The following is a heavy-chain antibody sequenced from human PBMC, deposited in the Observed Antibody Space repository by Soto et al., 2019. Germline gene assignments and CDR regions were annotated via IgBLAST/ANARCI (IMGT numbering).Heavy chain of an antibody. CDR1: GGSVIDYSYY. J-gene: IGHJ4*02. V-gene: IGHV4-39*01. CDR3: ACPHGGSAFYYLDY. CDR2: VYYSGNT. Sequence: SETLSLTCSIFGGSVIDYSYYCGWIRQPPGKGLEWIGSVYYSGNTYYNPSLKSRVTMSLDTSKNYFSLRLGSVTAADTAMYYCACPHGGSAFYYLDYWGPGTQVTVSS.